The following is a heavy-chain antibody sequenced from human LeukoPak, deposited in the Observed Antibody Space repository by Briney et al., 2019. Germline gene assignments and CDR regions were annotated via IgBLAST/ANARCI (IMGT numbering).Heavy chain of an antibody. CDR2: VELSGRT. V-gene: IGHV4-4*02. Sequence: SETLSLTCGVSGGSISSTNWWTWVRQPPGEGLEWIGEVELSGRTNYNPSLESRVTISVDMSANHISLKLTSVTAADTAVYYCARVDTAMDTDYWGQGTLVTVSS. J-gene: IGHJ4*02. CDR3: ARVDTAMDTDY. CDR1: GGSISSTNW. D-gene: IGHD5-18*01.